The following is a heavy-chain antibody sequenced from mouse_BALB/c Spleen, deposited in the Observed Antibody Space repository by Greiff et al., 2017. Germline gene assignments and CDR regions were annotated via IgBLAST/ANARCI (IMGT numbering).Heavy chain of an antibody. CDR1: GYTFTSYW. CDR2: INPSTGYT. CDR3: ARSYYDYDGGFAY. V-gene: IGHV1-7*01. Sequence: VQLQESGAELAKPGASVKMSCKASGYTFTSYWMHWVKQRPGQGLEWIGYINPSTGYTEYNQKFKDKATLTADKSSSTAYMQLSSLTSEDSAVYYCARSYYDYDGGFAYWGQGTLVTVSA. J-gene: IGHJ3*01. D-gene: IGHD2-4*01.